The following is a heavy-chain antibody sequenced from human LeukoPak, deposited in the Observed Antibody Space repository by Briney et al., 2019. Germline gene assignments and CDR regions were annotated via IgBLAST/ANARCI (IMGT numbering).Heavy chain of an antibody. D-gene: IGHD4-17*01. J-gene: IGHJ5*02. Sequence: GGSLRLSCAASGFTFSTYAMSWVRQAPGKGLEWVSGVTGTGDRTLYADSVRGRFTISRDNFKNTLFLEMRRLRADDTAFYYCAKDLSNFGDLGYFDHWGQGDLVTVSS. CDR3: AKDLSNFGDLGYFDH. CDR1: GFTFSTYA. V-gene: IGHV3-23*01. CDR2: VTGTGDRT.